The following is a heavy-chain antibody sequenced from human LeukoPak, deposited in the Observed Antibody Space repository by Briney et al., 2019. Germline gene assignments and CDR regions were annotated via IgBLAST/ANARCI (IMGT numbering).Heavy chain of an antibody. CDR2: VHPDTGYA. J-gene: IGHJ5*02. V-gene: IGHV1-2*02. CDR3: ARGPRNDP. Sequence: ASVKVSCKASGYTFTVQYMHWVRQAPGQGLEWMGWVHPDTGYADYAQKFQGRVTMTSDTSISTAYMELSSLRSDDTAVYFCARGPRNDPWGQGTLVTVSS. D-gene: IGHD1-14*01. CDR1: GYTFTVQY.